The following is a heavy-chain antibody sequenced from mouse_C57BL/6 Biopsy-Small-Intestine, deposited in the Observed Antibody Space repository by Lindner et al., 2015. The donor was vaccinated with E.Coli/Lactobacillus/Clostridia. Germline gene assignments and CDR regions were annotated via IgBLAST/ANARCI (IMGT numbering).Heavy chain of an antibody. CDR1: GFTFSSYA. CDR2: INSNGGST. D-gene: IGHD1-1*01. CDR3: ASHYYDGSYGLYYYAMDY. J-gene: IGHJ4*01. V-gene: IGHV5-6-2*01. Sequence: VQLQESGGGLVKPGGSLKLSCAASGFTFSSYAMSWVRQTPEKRLEWVAAINSNGGSTYYPDTVKDRFTISRDNAKNTLYLQMSSLRSEDTALYYCASHYYDGSYGLYYYAMDYWGQGTSVTVSS.